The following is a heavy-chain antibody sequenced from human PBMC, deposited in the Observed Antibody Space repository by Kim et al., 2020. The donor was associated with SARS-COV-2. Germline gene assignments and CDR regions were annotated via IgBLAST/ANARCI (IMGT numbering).Heavy chain of an antibody. V-gene: IGHV3-30*04. Sequence: GGSLRLSCAASGFTFSSYAMHWVRQAPGKGLEWVAVISYDGSNKYYVDSVKGRFTISRDNSKNTLYLQMNSLRAEDTAVYYCARDIDYGDYFTQKIDYWGQGTLVTVSS. J-gene: IGHJ4*02. CDR1: GFTFSSYA. CDR3: ARDIDYGDYFTQKIDY. CDR2: ISYDGSNK. D-gene: IGHD4-17*01.